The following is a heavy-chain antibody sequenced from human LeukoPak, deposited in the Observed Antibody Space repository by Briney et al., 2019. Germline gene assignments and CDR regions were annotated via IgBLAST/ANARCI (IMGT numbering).Heavy chain of an antibody. D-gene: IGHD3-22*01. Sequence: SVKVSCKASGGTFSSYAISWVRQAPGQGLEWMGGTIPIFGTANYAQKFQGRVTITADESTSTAYMELSSLRSEDTAVYYCARTMDYYDSSGYYFDYWGQGTLVTVSS. CDR1: GGTFSSYA. CDR2: TIPIFGTA. CDR3: ARTMDYYDSSGYYFDY. J-gene: IGHJ4*02. V-gene: IGHV1-69*01.